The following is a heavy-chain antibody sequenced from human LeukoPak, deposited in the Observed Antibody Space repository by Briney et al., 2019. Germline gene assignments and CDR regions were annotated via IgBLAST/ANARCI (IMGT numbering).Heavy chain of an antibody. CDR2: IRYDGSNK. V-gene: IGHV3-30*02. CDR3: AKDLYYDFWSGLN. J-gene: IGHJ4*02. Sequence: GGSLRLSFAASGFTFSSYGMHWVRQAPGKGLEWVAFIRYDGSNKYYADSVKGRFTISRDNSKNTLYLQMNSLRAEDTAVYYCAKDLYYDFWSGLNWGQGTLVTVSS. CDR1: GFTFSSYG. D-gene: IGHD3-3*01.